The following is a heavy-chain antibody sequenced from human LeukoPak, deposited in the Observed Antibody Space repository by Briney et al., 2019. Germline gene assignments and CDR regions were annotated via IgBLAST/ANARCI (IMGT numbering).Heavy chain of an antibody. Sequence: GRSLRLSCAASGFTFSSYAMHWVRQAPGKGLEWVAVISYDGSNKYYADSVKGRFTISRDNSKNTLYLQMNSLRAEDTAVYYCARDPSTYYYDSSEPDYWGQGTLVTVSS. CDR3: ARDPSTYYYDSSEPDY. V-gene: IGHV3-30-3*01. CDR1: GFTFSSYA. D-gene: IGHD3-22*01. CDR2: ISYDGSNK. J-gene: IGHJ4*02.